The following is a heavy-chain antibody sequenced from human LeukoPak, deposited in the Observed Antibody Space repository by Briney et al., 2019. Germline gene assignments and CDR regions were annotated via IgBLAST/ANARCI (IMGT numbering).Heavy chain of an antibody. CDR1: GFSFSTYG. CDR3: AKDGAFDY. V-gene: IGHV3-30*02. Sequence: GGSLRLSCAASGFSFSTYGMHWVRQAPGKGLEWVAFIRYDGSDKYYVDSVRGRFTISRDNSKNTLYLQMNSLRAEDTAVYYCAKDGAFDYWGQETLVTVSS. J-gene: IGHJ4*02. CDR2: IRYDGSDK.